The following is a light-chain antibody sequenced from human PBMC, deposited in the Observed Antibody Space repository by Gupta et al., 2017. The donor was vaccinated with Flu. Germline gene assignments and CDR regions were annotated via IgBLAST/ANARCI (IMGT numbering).Light chain of an antibody. CDR2: KAS. Sequence: RSTLSASVVDRVTITCRASQSISSWLAWYQQKPGKAPKLLIYKASSLESGVPSRFSGSGSGTEFTLTISSLQPDDFATYYCQQYNSYPWTFGQGTKVEIK. CDR1: QSISSW. V-gene: IGKV1-5*03. CDR3: QQYNSYPWT. J-gene: IGKJ1*01.